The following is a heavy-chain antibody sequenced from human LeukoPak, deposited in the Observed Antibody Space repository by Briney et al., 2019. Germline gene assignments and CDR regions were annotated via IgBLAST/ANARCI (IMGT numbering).Heavy chain of an antibody. CDR3: ARGRWLLLYYFDY. V-gene: IGHV3-30-3*01. CDR2: ISYDGSNK. Sequence: PGRSLRLSCAASGFTFSSYAVHWVRQAPGKGLEWVAVISYDGSNKYYADSVKGRFTISRDNSKNTLYLQMNSLRAEDTAVYYCARGRWLLLYYFDYWGQGTLVTVSS. D-gene: IGHD2-21*02. CDR1: GFTFSSYA. J-gene: IGHJ4*02.